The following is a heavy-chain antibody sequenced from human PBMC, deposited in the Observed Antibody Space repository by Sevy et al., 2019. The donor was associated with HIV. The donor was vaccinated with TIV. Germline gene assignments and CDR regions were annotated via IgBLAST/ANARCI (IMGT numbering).Heavy chain of an antibody. CDR3: ARGKREEWLLYLDN. CDR1: GYTFAAYY. J-gene: IGHJ4*02. D-gene: IGHD3-3*01. CDR2: IYPNGGDT. Sequence: ALVKVSCKTSGYTFAAYYIHWVRQAPGQGPEWLGWIYPNGGDTTYAQKFQGRVTVTMSTSINTVYMELNRLRSDDTAVYYCARGKREEWLLYLDNWGQGTLVTVSS. V-gene: IGHV1-2*02.